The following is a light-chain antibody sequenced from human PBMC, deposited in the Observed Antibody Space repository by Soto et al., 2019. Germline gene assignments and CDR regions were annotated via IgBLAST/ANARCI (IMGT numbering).Light chain of an antibody. J-gene: IGLJ1*01. Sequence: QSALTQPASVSGSPGQSITISCTGTSSDVGAYNFVSWYQHHPVKVPKLMIFDVSSRPSGVSDRFSGSKSGNTASLTISGLQAEDAGEYYCSSYPSSSTPVFGSGTKGTVL. V-gene: IGLV2-14*03. CDR3: SSYPSSSTPV. CDR1: SSDVGAYNF. CDR2: DVS.